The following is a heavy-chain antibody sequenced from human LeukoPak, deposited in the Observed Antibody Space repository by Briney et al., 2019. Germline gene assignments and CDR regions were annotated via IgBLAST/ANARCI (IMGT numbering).Heavy chain of an antibody. CDR3: ARAHDSGAFDI. CDR1: GFTVSSNY. J-gene: IGHJ3*02. CDR2: IYSGGST. V-gene: IGHV3-66*02. D-gene: IGHD3-22*01. Sequence: PGGSLRLSCAASGFTVSSNYMSWVRQAPGKGLEWVSVIYSGGSTYYADSVKGRFTISRDNSSNTLYLQMNSLRAEDTAVYYCARAHDSGAFDIWGQGTMVTVSS.